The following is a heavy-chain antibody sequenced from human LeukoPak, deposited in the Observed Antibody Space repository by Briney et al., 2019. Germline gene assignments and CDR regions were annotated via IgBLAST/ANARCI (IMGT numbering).Heavy chain of an antibody. Sequence: SETLSLTCAVYGGSFSGYYWSWIRQPPGKGLEWIGEINHSGSTNYNPSLKSRVTISVDTSKNQFSLKLSSVTAADTAVYYCARGVPAAVFDYWGQGTLVTVSS. D-gene: IGHD2-2*01. J-gene: IGHJ4*02. CDR1: GGSFSGYY. CDR2: INHSGST. CDR3: ARGVPAAVFDY. V-gene: IGHV4-34*01.